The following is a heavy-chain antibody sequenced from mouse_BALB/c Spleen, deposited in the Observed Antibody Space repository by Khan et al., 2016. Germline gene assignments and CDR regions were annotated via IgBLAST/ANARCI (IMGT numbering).Heavy chain of an antibody. CDR1: GFNIKDYY. V-gene: IGHV14-4*02. Sequence: VQLQQSGAELVRSGASVKLSCTTSGFNIKDYYMHWVKQRPEQGLEWIGWIDPESDYTEYDPKFQGKATVTADTSSNTANLTLISLTAEDTAVYYCNAGYYGYDYVLDYLGQGTSVTVSS. CDR3: NAGYYGYDYVLDY. D-gene: IGHD2-2*01. CDR2: IDPESDYT. J-gene: IGHJ4*01.